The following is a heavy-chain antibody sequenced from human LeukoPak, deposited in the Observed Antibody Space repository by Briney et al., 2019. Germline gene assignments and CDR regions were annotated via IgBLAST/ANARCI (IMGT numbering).Heavy chain of an antibody. CDR1: GFTVSSDY. Sequence: PGGSLRLSCAASGFTVSSDYMGWVRQAPEKGLEWVSLISSGGSTYYADSLKGRFTISRDNSKNTLYLQMSSLRAEGTAVYYCGRVGDGYNDNYWGQGTLVTVSS. V-gene: IGHV3-66*01. J-gene: IGHJ4*02. D-gene: IGHD5-24*01. CDR2: ISSGGST. CDR3: GRVGDGYNDNY.